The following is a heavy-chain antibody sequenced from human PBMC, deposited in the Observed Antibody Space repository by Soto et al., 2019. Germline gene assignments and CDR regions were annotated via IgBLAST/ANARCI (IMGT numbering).Heavy chain of an antibody. V-gene: IGHV1-69*12. D-gene: IGHD2-2*01. Sequence: QVQLVQSGAEVKKPGSSVKVSCKASGGTFSSYAISWVRQASGQGLEWMGGIIPIFGTANYAQKFQGRVTITADESTSTAYMELSSLRSEDTAVYYCARDGLVPAAVSGRMDVWGQGTTVTVSS. J-gene: IGHJ6*02. CDR1: GGTFSSYA. CDR2: IIPIFGTA. CDR3: ARDGLVPAAVSGRMDV.